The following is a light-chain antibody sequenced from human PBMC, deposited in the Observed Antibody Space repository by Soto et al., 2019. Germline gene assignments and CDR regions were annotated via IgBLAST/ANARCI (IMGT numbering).Light chain of an antibody. J-gene: IGKJ2*01. CDR3: QQYYSTPRT. V-gene: IGKV4-1*01. CDR1: QIVLYSSNNKNY. CDR2: WAS. Sequence: DIVMTQSPDSLDVSLGERATINCKSSQIVLYSSNNKNYLAWYQQKPGQPPKLLIYWASTRESGVPDRFSGSGSGTDFTLTISSLQAEDVAVYYCQQYYSTPRTFGQGTKLEIK.